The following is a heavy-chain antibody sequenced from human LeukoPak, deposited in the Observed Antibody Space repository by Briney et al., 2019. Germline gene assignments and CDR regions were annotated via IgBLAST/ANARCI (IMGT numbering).Heavy chain of an antibody. Sequence: GGSLRLSCAASGFIFSSYEMNWVRQAPGKGLEWVSYISSSASTIYYADSVKGRFTISRDNAKNSLYLQMNSLRAEDTAVYYCARGGVVGYYYDSSGSDAFDIWGQGTMVTVSS. CDR3: ARGGVVGYYYDSSGSDAFDI. D-gene: IGHD3-22*01. CDR2: ISSSASTI. J-gene: IGHJ3*02. CDR1: GFIFSSYE. V-gene: IGHV3-48*03.